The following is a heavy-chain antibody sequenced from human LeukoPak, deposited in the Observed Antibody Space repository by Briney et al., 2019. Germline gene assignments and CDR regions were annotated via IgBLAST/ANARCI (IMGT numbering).Heavy chain of an antibody. Sequence: PGGSLRLSCAASGFTFSSYSMNWFGQAPGKGREWVSYISSSSSTIYYADSVKGRFTISRDNAKNSLYLQMNSLRAEDTAVYYCARWVSYGYGGTHFDYWGQGTLVTVSS. D-gene: IGHD5-18*01. CDR1: GFTFSSYS. V-gene: IGHV3-48*04. CDR3: ARWVSYGYGGTHFDY. J-gene: IGHJ4*02. CDR2: ISSSSSTI.